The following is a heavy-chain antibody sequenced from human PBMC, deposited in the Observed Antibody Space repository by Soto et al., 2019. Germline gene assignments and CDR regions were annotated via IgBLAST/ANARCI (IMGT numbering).Heavy chain of an antibody. CDR1: GGSISSGGYS. D-gene: IGHD4-17*01. CDR2: IYHSGST. Sequence: ASETLSLTCAVSGGSISSGGYSWSWIRQPPGKGLEWIGYIYHSGSTYYNPSLKSRVTISVDRSKNQFSLKLSSVTAADTALYYCAKDLDYGPRRGMAVWGQGTTVTVSS. J-gene: IGHJ6*02. CDR3: AKDLDYGPRRGMAV. V-gene: IGHV4-30-2*01.